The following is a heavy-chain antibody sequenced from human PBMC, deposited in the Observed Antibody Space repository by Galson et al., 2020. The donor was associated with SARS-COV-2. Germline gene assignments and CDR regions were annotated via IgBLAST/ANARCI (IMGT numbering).Heavy chain of an antibody. CDR2: IFSNDKK. D-gene: IGHD2-2*01. V-gene: IGHV2-26*01. CDR1: GFSLSNADMG. J-gene: IGHJ6*02. CDR3: ALILVVVVPAARAYYYYMDV. Sequence: KMSGPTLVKPTEPLTLTCTVSGFSLSNADMGVSWIRQPPGKALEWLAHIFSNDKKSYSTSLKNRLTISKDTSKSQVVLTMTNMGPVDTATYFCALILVVVVPAARAYYYYMDVWGQGTTVTVSS.